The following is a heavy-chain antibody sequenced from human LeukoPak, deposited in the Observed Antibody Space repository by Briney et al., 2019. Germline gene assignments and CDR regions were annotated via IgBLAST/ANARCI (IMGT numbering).Heavy chain of an antibody. J-gene: IGHJ5*02. D-gene: IGHD3-22*01. CDR3: AYSSGYSQYNWSDP. CDR1: GYTFTGYY. V-gene: IGHV1-2*02. CDR2: INPNSGGT. Sequence: ASVKVSCKASGYTFTGYYMHWVRQAPGQGLEWMGWINPNSGGTNYAQKFQGRVTMTRDTSISTAYMELSRLRSDDTAVYYCAYSSGYSQYNWSDPWGQGTLVTVSS.